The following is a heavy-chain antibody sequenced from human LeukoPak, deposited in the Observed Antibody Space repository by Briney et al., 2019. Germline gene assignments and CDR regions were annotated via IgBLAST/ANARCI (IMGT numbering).Heavy chain of an antibody. J-gene: IGHJ4*02. D-gene: IGHD4-17*01. Sequence: SSETLSLTCTVSGGSISSSSYYWGWIRQPPGKGLEWIGSIYYSGSTYYNPSLKSRVTISVDTSKNQFSLKLSSVAAADTAVYYCARHDGSGDYLPDWGQGTLVTVSS. CDR2: IYYSGST. CDR3: ARHDGSGDYLPD. CDR1: GGSISSSSYY. V-gene: IGHV4-39*01.